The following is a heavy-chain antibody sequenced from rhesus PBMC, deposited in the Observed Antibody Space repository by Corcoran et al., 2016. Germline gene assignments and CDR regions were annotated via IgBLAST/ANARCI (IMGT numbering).Heavy chain of an antibody. D-gene: IGHD1-1-1*01. J-gene: IGHJ6*01. V-gene: IGHV4S10*01. Sequence: QVQLQESGPGVVKPSETLSLTCAVSGGSISDSYRWNWIRQPPGKGLEWIGYIYGSRTSTNYNPSLKSRVTISKDTSKNQFSLKLSAVTAADTAVYYCARDLAGTFYYYGLDSWGQGVVVTVSS. CDR3: ARDLAGTFYYYGLDS. CDR1: GGSISDSYR. CDR2: IYGSRTST.